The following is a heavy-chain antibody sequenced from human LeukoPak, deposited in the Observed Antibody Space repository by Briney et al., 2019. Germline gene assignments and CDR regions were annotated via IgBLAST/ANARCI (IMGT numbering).Heavy chain of an antibody. CDR2: IIPIFGTA. J-gene: IGHJ6*02. V-gene: IGHV1-69*13. Sequence: GASVKVSCKASGGTFSSYAISWVRQAPGQGLEWMGGIIPIFGTANYAQKFQGRVTITADESTSTAYMELCSLRSEDTAVYYCARVEEYYYYYGMDVWGQGTTVTVSS. CDR1: GGTFSSYA. D-gene: IGHD1-1*01. CDR3: ARVEEYYYYYGMDV.